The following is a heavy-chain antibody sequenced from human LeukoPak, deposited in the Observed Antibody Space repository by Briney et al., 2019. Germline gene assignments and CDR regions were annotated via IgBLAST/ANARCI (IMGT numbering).Heavy chain of an antibody. CDR3: ASHYCSGNDCYSNGFDP. CDR2: IYYSGST. J-gene: IGHJ5*02. CDR1: GGSISSSSYY. Sequence: PSETLSLTCNVSGGSISSSSYYWGWIRQSPGKGLEWIGSIYYSGSTYYNPSLKSRVTISVDTSKSQFSLNLSSVTAADTAVYYCASHYCSGNDCYSNGFDPWGQGTLVTVSS. D-gene: IGHD2-15*01. V-gene: IGHV4-39*01.